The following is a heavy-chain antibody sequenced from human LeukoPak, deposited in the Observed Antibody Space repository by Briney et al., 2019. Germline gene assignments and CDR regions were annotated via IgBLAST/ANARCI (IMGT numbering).Heavy chain of an antibody. J-gene: IGHJ6*03. D-gene: IGHD3-3*01. Sequence: GGSLRLSCAASGFTVSSNYMSWVRQAPGKGLEWVSVIYSGGSTYYADSVKGRFTISRDNPKNTLYLQMNSLRAEDTAVYYCARDFRGGYYYVDVWGKGTTVTVSS. V-gene: IGHV3-66*02. CDR1: GFTVSSNY. CDR2: IYSGGST. CDR3: ARDFRGGYYYVDV.